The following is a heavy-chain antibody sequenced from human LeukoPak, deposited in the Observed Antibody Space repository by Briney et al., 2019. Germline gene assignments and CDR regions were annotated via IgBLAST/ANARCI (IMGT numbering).Heavy chain of an antibody. CDR2: ISSSSSTI. D-gene: IGHD1-26*01. Sequence: GGSLRLSCAASGFTFSSYSMNWVRQAPGKGLEWVSYISSSSSTIYYADSVKGRFTISRDNAKNSLYLQMNSLRAEDTAVYYCARDGGTGEWELLRYYHYYYMDVWGKGTTVTVSS. CDR1: GFTFSSYS. J-gene: IGHJ6*03. CDR3: ARDGGTGEWELLRYYHYYYMDV. V-gene: IGHV3-48*04.